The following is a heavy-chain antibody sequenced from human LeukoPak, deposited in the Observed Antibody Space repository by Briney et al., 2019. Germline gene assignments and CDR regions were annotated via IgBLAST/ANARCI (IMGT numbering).Heavy chain of an antibody. CDR2: IKQDGSEK. CDR3: AKDRQQLGLDY. D-gene: IGHD6-13*01. CDR1: GFTFSSYW. V-gene: IGHV3-7*01. Sequence: GGSLRLSCAASGFTFSSYWMSWVRQAPGKGLEWVANIKQDGSEKYYVDSVKGRFTISRDNSKNTLYLQMNSLRAEDTAVYYCAKDRQQLGLDYWGQGTPVTVSS. J-gene: IGHJ4*02.